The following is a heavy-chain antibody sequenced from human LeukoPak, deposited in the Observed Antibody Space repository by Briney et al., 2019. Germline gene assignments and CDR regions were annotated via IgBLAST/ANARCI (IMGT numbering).Heavy chain of an antibody. V-gene: IGHV4-38-2*02. D-gene: IGHD7-27*01. J-gene: IGHJ4*02. CDR1: GYSISSGYN. CDR2: IYHSGST. CDR3: ARDPWGPDY. Sequence: SETLSLTCTVSGYSISSGYNWGWIRQPPGEGLEWIGSIYHSGSTYYNPSLKSRVTISVDTSMNHFSLKLTSVTAADTAVYYCARDPWGPDYWGQGTLVTVSS.